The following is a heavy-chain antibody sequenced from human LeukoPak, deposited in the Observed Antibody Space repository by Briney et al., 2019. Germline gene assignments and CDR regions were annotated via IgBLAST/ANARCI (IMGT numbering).Heavy chain of an antibody. CDR2: INHSGST. CDR1: GGSFSGYY. CDR3: AREGPNPLLTGYFADAFDI. Sequence: SETLSLTCAVYGGSFSGYYWSWIRQPPGKGLEWIGEINHSGSTNYNPSLKSRVTISVDASKNQFSLKLSSVTAADTAVYYCAREGPNPLLTGYFADAFDIWGQGTMVTVSS. J-gene: IGHJ3*02. V-gene: IGHV4-34*01. D-gene: IGHD3-9*01.